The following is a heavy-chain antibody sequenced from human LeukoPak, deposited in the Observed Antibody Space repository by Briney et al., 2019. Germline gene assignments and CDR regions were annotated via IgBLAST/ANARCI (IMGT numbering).Heavy chain of an antibody. V-gene: IGHV1-69*13. CDR3: ADLVYCSSSSCYEPFNQT. J-gene: IGHJ4*02. D-gene: IGHD2-2*01. CDR1: GGTFSSYA. CDR2: ITPIFGTT. Sequence: GASVKVSCKASGGTFSSYAISWLRQAPGQGLEWMGGITPIFGTTNYAQKFQGRVTITADDSTSTAYMELSSLRSEDTAVYYCADLVYCSSSSCYEPFNQTWGQGTLVTVSP.